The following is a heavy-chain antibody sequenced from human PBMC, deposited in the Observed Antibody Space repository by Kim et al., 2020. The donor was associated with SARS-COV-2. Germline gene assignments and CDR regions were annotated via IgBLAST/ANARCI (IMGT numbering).Heavy chain of an antibody. Sequence: SETLSLTCTVSGASISSGSYYWNWIRQPAGKGLEWIGRIYTSGSTNYNPSLKSRVTISIDTSKNQFSLKLSSVTAADTAVYYCGASGSYYNPAWFDPWGQGTLVTVSS. J-gene: IGHJ5*02. V-gene: IGHV4-61*02. CDR1: GASISSGSYY. CDR2: IYTSGST. D-gene: IGHD3-10*01. CDR3: GASGSYYNPAWFDP.